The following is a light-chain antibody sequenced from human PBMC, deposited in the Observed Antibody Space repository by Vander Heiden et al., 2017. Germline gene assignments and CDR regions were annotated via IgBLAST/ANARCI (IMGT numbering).Light chain of an antibody. CDR3: QQRSNWPH. Sequence: DIVLPQSPATLSLSPGERATLSCRASQSVSSYLAWYQQKPGQAPRLLIYDASNRATGIPARFSGSGSGTDFTLTISSLEPEDFAVYYCQQRSNWPHFGGGTKVEIK. V-gene: IGKV3-11*01. CDR2: DAS. J-gene: IGKJ4*01. CDR1: QSVSSY.